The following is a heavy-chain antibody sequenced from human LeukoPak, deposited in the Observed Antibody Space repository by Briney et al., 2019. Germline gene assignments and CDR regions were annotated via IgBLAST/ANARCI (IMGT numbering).Heavy chain of an antibody. V-gene: IGHV4-34*01. J-gene: IGHJ5*02. CDR1: GGSFSGYY. CDR2: INHSGST. CDR3: ARGTPSYYDFWSGYYTLSYNWFDP. D-gene: IGHD3-3*01. Sequence: SETLSLTCAVYGGSFSGYYWSWIRQPPGKGLEWIGEINHSGSTNYNPSLKSRVTISVDTSKNQFSLKLSSVTAADTAVYYCARGTPSYYDFWSGYYTLSYNWFDPWGQGTLVTVSS.